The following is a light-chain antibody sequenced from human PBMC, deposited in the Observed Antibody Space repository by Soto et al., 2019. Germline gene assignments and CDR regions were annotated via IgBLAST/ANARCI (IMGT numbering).Light chain of an antibody. CDR3: SSYTTSSTVI. CDR2: AVS. CDR1: SSHVGDHNY. V-gene: IGLV2-14*03. Sequence: QSALTQPASVSGSPGQSITISCTATSSHVGDHNYVSWYQQQPGKAPKLMIYAVSNRPSGVSNRFSGSKSGNTASLTISGLQAEDEADYYCSSYTTSSTVIFGGGTKLTVL. J-gene: IGLJ2*01.